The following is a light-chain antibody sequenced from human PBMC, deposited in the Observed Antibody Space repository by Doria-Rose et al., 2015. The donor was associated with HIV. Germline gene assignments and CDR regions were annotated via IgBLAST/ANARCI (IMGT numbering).Light chain of an antibody. V-gene: IGKV3-20*01. CDR1: QSFSSTY. Sequence: EIVLTRSPGTLSLSPGERATLSCRASQSFSSTYLARYQQKPGHAPSLLIYDGSTRATGIPDRFSASGSGTDFTLTINRLEPEDFAQYYCHQYGTSWTFGQGTKVEI. J-gene: IGKJ1*01. CDR2: DGS. CDR3: HQYGTSWT.